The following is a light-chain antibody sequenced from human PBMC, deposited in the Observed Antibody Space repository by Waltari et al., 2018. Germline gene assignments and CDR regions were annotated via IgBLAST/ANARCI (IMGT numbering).Light chain of an antibody. CDR1: SLRTYY. V-gene: IGLV3-19*01. CDR2: GKN. Sequence: SSELPQDPAVSVALGQTVRITCQGDSLRTYYLRWFHQKPGQAPALVIYGKNNRPSGIPDRFSASSSGSTASLTIIGAQAEDEADYYCHSRDSSGDVVIGGGTKLTVV. J-gene: IGLJ2*01. CDR3: HSRDSSGDVV.